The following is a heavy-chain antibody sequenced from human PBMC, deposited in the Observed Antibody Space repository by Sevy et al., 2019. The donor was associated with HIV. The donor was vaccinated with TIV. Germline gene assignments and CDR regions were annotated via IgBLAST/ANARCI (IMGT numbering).Heavy chain of an antibody. D-gene: IGHD1-26*01. CDR2: VSFDSSFK. CDR1: GLNFNIYP. Sequence: GGSLRLSCAVSGLNFNIYPMNWVRQAPGKGLEWVAVVSFDSSFKSYADSVKGRFNISRDNSKNTLFLQMDNLRHEDTAFYYCATGRLGATFGYWGQGSLVTVSS. J-gene: IGHJ4*02. V-gene: IGHV3-30*04. CDR3: ATGRLGATFGY.